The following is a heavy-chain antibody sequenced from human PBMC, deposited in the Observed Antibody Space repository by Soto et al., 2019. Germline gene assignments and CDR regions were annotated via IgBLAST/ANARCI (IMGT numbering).Heavy chain of an antibody. D-gene: IGHD2-21*01. CDR2: INHSGGT. V-gene: IGHV4-34*01. J-gene: IGHJ5*02. Sequence: QVQLHQWGAGLVKPSEILSLSCAVNGGSLNGFYWNWIRQAPGKGLEWIGEINHSGGTSYNPSLKSRVTISRDTSKNQFSLNMTSVTAADTAVYYCARYPAYCSGDSCLPPGPWGQGILVTVTS. CDR1: GGSLNGFY. CDR3: ARYPAYCSGDSCLPPGP.